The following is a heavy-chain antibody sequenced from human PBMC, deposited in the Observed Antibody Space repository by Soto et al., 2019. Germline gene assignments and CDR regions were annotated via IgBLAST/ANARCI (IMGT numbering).Heavy chain of an antibody. J-gene: IGHJ6*02. CDR3: ARLHCTSTNFSDNYYYGMDV. CDR1: GFTFSNYE. CDR2: ITSGGSPM. D-gene: IGHD2-2*01. V-gene: IGHV3-48*03. Sequence: EVQLVESGGGLVQPGGSLRLSCAASGFTFSNYEMNWVRQAPGKGLEWVAYITSGGSPMYYADAVKGRFTISRDNGMNSLFLQMNSLRAEDTAVYYCARLHCTSTNFSDNYYYGMDVWGPGTTVTVSS.